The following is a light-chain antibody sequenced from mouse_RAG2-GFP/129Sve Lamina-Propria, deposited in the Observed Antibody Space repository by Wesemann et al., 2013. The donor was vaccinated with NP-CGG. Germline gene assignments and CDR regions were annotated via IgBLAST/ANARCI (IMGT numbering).Light chain of an antibody. CDR2: STS. V-gene: IGKV4-80*01. Sequence: QIVLTQSPAIMSASLGEEITLTCSASSSVSYMHWYQQKSGTSPKLLIYSTSNLASGVPSRFSGSGSGTSYSLIISSMEAEDAATYYCQQRSSYPFTFGSGTKLEIK. CDR1: SSVSY. J-gene: IGKJ4*01. CDR3: QQRSSYPFT.